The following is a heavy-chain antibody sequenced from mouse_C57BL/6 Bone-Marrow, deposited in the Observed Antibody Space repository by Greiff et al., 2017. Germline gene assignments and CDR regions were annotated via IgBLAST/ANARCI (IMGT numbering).Heavy chain of an antibody. J-gene: IGHJ1*03. CDR2: IDPETGGT. CDR1: GYTFTDYE. V-gene: IGHV1-15*01. Sequence: VQLQESGAELVRPGASVTLSCKASGYTFTDYEMHWVKQTPVHGLEWIGAIDPETGGTAYNQKFKGKAILTADKSSSTAYMELRSLTSEDSAVYYCTGWLLPWYFDVWGTGTTVTVSS. D-gene: IGHD2-3*01. CDR3: TGWLLPWYFDV.